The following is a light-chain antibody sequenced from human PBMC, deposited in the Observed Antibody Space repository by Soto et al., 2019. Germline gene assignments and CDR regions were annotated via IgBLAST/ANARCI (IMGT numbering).Light chain of an antibody. CDR1: SGDIGGYDY. CDR3: SSFTSTFTHV. V-gene: IGLV2-14*03. CDR2: DVT. Sequence: QSALTQPASVPGSPGQPITNSRAGTSGDIGGYDYVCWYQQHPGKAPILIIFDVTDRPSGISDRFSGSKSASTASLTISRLRTEDEADYYCSSFTSTFTHVCGTGTKVTVL. J-gene: IGLJ1*01.